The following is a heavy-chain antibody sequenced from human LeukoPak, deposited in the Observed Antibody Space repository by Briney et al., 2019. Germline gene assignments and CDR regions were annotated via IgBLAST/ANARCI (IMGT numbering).Heavy chain of an antibody. CDR3: TTQGPYCSSTSCYSIDY. CDR1: GFTFSNAW. Sequence: GGSLRLSCAASGFTFSNAWMSWVRQAPGKGLEWVGRIKSKTDGGTTDYAAPVKGRFTISRDDSKNTLYLQMNCLKTEDTAVYYCTTQGPYCSSTSCYSIDYWGQGTLVTVSS. V-gene: IGHV3-15*01. CDR2: IKSKTDGGTT. J-gene: IGHJ4*02. D-gene: IGHD2-2*01.